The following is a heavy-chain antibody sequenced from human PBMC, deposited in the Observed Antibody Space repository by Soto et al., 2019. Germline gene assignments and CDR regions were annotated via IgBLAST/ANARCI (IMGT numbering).Heavy chain of an antibody. CDR1: TFTFSNFG. J-gene: IGHJ4*02. CDR3: ANDYGDYSGYLGY. Sequence: QVQLVESGGGVVQPGRSLRLSCAASTFTFSNFGMNWVRQAPGKGLEWVAVISFDGSKKYYAASVKGRFTISRDNPKNTLHLEMNSLRAEDKAFYYCANDYGDYSGYLGYWGRGTLVTVSS. D-gene: IGHD4-17*01. V-gene: IGHV3-30*18. CDR2: ISFDGSKK.